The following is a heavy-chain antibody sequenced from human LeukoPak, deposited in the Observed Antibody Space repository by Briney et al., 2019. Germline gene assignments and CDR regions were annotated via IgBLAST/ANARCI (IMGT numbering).Heavy chain of an antibody. CDR1: GITFSTYT. V-gene: IGHV3-21*01. CDR3: ARENYYYYDMDV. CDR2: ITSTSNYI. J-gene: IGHJ6*03. Sequence: GGSLRVSCAASGITFSTYTMNWVRQAPGKGLEWVSSITSTSNYIYYADSVKGRFTISRDNAKNSLYLQMNSLRAEDTAVYYCARENYYYYDMDVWGKRTTVTVSS.